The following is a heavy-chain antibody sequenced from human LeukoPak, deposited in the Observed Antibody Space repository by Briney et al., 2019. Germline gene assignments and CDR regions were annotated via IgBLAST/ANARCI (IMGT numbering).Heavy chain of an antibody. D-gene: IGHD2-2*01. CDR3: ARTPAAMEYYFDY. CDR1: GYTFTSYA. CDR2: INAGNGNT. V-gene: IGHV1-3*01. Sequence: ASVEVSCKASGYTFTSYAMHWVRQAPGQRLEWMGWINAGNGNTKYSQKFQGRVTITRDTSASTAYMELSSLRSEDTAVYYCARTPAAMEYYFDYWGQGTLVTVSS. J-gene: IGHJ4*02.